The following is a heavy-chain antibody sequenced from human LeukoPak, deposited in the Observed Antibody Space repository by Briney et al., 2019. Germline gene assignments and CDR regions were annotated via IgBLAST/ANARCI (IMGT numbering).Heavy chain of an antibody. J-gene: IGHJ5*02. CDR1: GGTFSSYA. D-gene: IGHD2-15*01. CDR3: ARVEYCSGGSCYSEWFDP. V-gene: IGHV1-69*01. Sequence: SVKVSCKASGGTFSSYAISWVRQAPGQGLEWMGGIIPIFGTANYAQKFQGRVTITADESTSTAYMELSSLRSEDTAVYYCARVEYCSGGSCYSEWFDPWGQGTLVTVSS. CDR2: IIPIFGTA.